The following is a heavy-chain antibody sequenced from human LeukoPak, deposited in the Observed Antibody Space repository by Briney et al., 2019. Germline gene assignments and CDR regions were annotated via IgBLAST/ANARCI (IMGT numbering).Heavy chain of an antibody. J-gene: IGHJ4*02. D-gene: IGHD5-24*01. CDR2: ISDEGSHT. Sequence: GGSLRLSCAASGFTFSSYWMPWVRQAPGKGLVWVSRISDEGSHTFYADSVKGRFAMSRDNAKNTLYLQMNSLRAEDTAVYYCARVTGGYNLVDYWGQGTLVTVSS. V-gene: IGHV3-74*01. CDR1: GFTFSSYW. CDR3: ARVTGGYNLVDY.